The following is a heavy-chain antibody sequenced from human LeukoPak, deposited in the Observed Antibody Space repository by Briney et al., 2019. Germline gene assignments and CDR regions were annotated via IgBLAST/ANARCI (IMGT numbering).Heavy chain of an antibody. Sequence: SETLSLTCTVSGGSITTYYWSWIRQPPEKELEWIGYIYYSGSTNYSPSLKSRVTISVDTSKNQFSLKLSSVTAADTAVYYCARDSAGTGDWGQGTLVTVSS. CDR2: IYYSGST. V-gene: IGHV4-59*12. CDR1: GGSITTYY. D-gene: IGHD1-1*01. J-gene: IGHJ4*02. CDR3: ARDSAGTGD.